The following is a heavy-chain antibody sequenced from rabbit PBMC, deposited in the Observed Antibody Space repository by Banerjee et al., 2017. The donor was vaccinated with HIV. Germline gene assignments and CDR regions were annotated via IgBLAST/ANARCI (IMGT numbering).Heavy chain of an antibody. Sequence: ELVESGGGLVQPGESLKLSCKASGIDFSSYGISWVRQAPGKGPEWIAYIYPGFGFRNYATSVKGRFTISSDNAQNTLYLQLNSLTAADTATYFCARGSDSSGWGRYFNLWGPGTLVTVS. J-gene: IGHJ4*01. CDR2: IYPGFGFR. D-gene: IGHD4-1*01. CDR1: GIDFSSYG. CDR3: ARGSDSSGWGRYFNL. V-gene: IGHV1S47*01.